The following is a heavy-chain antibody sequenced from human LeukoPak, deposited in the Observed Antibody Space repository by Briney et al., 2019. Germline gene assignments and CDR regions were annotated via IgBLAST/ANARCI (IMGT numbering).Heavy chain of an antibody. D-gene: IGHD2-15*01. Sequence: GASVKVSCKASGGTFTSYYMHWVRQAPGQGLEWMGIINPTTGDTTYAQKFQGRLTMTRDMSTSTVYMELSSLTSEDTAVFYCARYGFSAVWQGGWHAFDIWGQGTVVTVSS. CDR3: ARYGFSAVWQGGWHAFDI. CDR1: GGTFTSYY. CDR2: INPTTGDT. J-gene: IGHJ3*02. V-gene: IGHV1-46*01.